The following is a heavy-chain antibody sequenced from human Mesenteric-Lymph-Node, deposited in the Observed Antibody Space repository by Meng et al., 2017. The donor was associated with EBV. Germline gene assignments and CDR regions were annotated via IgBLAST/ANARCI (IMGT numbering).Heavy chain of an antibody. CDR2: IHYSGST. CDR1: GGSVTSGSYY. J-gene: IGHJ4*02. V-gene: IGHV4-61*01. Sequence: QVRLEESGPGLVKHSETLSLTCTVSGGSVTSGSYYWNWIRQPPGKRLEWIGYIHYSGSTNYNPSLKSQITISVDTSKNQLSLRVSHVTAADTAVYYCARGRRGVQYFDFWGQGALVTVSS. CDR3: ARGRRGVQYFDF. D-gene: IGHD1-1*01.